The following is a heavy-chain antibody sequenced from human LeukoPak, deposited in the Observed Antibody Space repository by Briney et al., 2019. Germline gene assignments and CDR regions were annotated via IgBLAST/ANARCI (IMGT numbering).Heavy chain of an antibody. CDR2: MNPNSGNT. D-gene: IGHD6-6*01. J-gene: IGHJ4*02. CDR1: GGTFSSYA. Sequence: ASVKVSCKASGGTFSSYAISWVRQAPGQGLEWMGWMNPNSGNTGYAQKFQGRVTMTRNTSISTAYMELSSLRSEDTAVYYCAGNSIAGLCDYWGQGTLVTVSS. CDR3: AGNSIAGLCDY. V-gene: IGHV1-8*02.